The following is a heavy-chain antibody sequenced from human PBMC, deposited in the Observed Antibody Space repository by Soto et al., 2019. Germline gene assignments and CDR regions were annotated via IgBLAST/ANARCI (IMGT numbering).Heavy chain of an antibody. Sequence: EVQLLESGGGLVQPGGSLRLSCAASGFAFSSYAMSWVRQAPGKGLEWVSAISGSGGSTYYADSVKGRFTISRDNSKNTLYLQMNSLRAEDTAVYYCANWLSSTSRLFDYWGQGTLVTVSS. V-gene: IGHV3-23*01. J-gene: IGHJ4*02. CDR1: GFAFSSYA. CDR3: ANWLSSTSRLFDY. D-gene: IGHD2-2*01. CDR2: ISGSGGST.